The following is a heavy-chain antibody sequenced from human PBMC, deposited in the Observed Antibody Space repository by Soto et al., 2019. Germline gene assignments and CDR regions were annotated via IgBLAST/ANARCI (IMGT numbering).Heavy chain of an antibody. D-gene: IGHD3-10*01. CDR3: ARAKGSMVRGVQYYYYGMDV. CDR1: GYTFTSYG. Sequence: ASVKVSCKASGYTFTSYGISWMRQAPGQGLEWMGWISAYNGNTNYAQKLQGRVTMTTDTSTSTAYMELRSLRSDDTAVYFCARAKGSMVRGVQYYYYGMDVWGQGTTVTVSS. J-gene: IGHJ6*02. CDR2: ISAYNGNT. V-gene: IGHV1-18*01.